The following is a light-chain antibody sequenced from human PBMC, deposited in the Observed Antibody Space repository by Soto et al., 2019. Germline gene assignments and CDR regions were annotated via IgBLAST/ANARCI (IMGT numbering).Light chain of an antibody. CDR3: QQYGSSPWT. CDR1: QSVSSNY. J-gene: IGKJ1*01. Sequence: EIVLTQSPGSLSLSPGERATVSCRASQSVSSNYLAWYQQKPGQAPRPLIYGASSRATGIPDRFSGSGAGTDLTLTISRLESEDFAVYYCQQYGSSPWTFGQGTKVEIK. CDR2: GAS. V-gene: IGKV3-20*01.